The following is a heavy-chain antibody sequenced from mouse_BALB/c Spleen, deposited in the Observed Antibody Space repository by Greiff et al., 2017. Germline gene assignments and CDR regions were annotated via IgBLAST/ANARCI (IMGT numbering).Heavy chain of an antibody. J-gene: IGHJ3*01. CDR1: GYSITSDYA. V-gene: IGHV3-2*02. Sequence: EVQLQESGPGLVKPSQSLSLTCTVTGYSITSDYAWNWIRQFPGNKLEWMGYISYSGSTSYNPSLKSRISITRDTSKNQFFLQLNSVTTEDTATYYCAANSRFAYWGQGTLVTVSA. CDR2: ISYSGST. CDR3: AANSRFAY. D-gene: IGHD4-1*01.